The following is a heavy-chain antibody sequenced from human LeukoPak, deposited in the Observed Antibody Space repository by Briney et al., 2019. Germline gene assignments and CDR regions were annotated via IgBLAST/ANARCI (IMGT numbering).Heavy chain of an antibody. V-gene: IGHV3-53*01. D-gene: IGHD5-12*01. CDR1: GFTVSSNY. CDR2: IYSGGST. Sequence: GGSLRLSCAASGFTVSSNYMSWVRQAPGKGLEWVSVIYSGGSTYYADSVKGRFTISRDNSKNTLYLQMNSLRAEDTAVYYCARVLSSYSGYDSPYNYYYYYMDVWGKGTTVTVSS. CDR3: ARVLSSYSGYDSPYNYYYYYMDV. J-gene: IGHJ6*03.